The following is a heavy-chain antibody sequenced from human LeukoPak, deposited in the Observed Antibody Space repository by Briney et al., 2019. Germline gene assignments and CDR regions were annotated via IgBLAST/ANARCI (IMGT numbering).Heavy chain of an antibody. CDR3: ARSYYYESSGYPDAAFDI. V-gene: IGHV3-21*01. D-gene: IGHD3-22*01. CDR2: ISSSSSYI. CDR1: GFTFSSYS. J-gene: IGHJ3*02. Sequence: PGGSLRLSCAASGFTFSSYSMNWVRQAPGKGLEWVSSISSSSSYIYYADSVKGRFTISRDNAKNSLYLQMNSLRAEDTAVYYCARSYYYESSGYPDAAFDIWGQGTIVSVS.